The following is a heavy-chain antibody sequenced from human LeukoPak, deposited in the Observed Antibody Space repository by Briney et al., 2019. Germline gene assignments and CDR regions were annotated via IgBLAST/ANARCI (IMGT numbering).Heavy chain of an antibody. D-gene: IGHD3-3*01. CDR1: GYTFTSYY. Sequence: GASVKVSCKASGYTFTSYYMHWVRQAPGQGLEWMGIINPSGGSTSYAQKFQGRVTMTRDTSTSTVYMELSSLRSEDTAVYYCARGGDYDFWSGHKLYYYYMDVWGKGTTVTVSS. CDR3: ARGGDYDFWSGHKLYYYYMDV. V-gene: IGHV1-46*01. J-gene: IGHJ6*03. CDR2: INPSGGST.